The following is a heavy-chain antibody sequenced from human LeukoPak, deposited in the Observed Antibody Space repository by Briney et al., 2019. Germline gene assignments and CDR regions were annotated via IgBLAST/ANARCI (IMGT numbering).Heavy chain of an antibody. J-gene: IGHJ4*02. D-gene: IGHD2-8*02. Sequence: SETLSLTCTVSGGSISSGSYYWSWIRQPAGKGLEYIGRIYTSGSTNYNPSLKSRVTISLDTSKNQFSLKLTFMTAADTAVYYCARGRGLVGTRWIDYWGQGTLVTVSS. CDR2: IYTSGST. CDR1: GGSISSGSYY. V-gene: IGHV4-61*02. CDR3: ARGRGLVGTRWIDY.